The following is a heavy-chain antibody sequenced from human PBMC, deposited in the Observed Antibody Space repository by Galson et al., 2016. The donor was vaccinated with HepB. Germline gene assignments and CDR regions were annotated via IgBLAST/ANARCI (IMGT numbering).Heavy chain of an antibody. J-gene: IGHJ5*02. V-gene: IGHV3-7*03. CDR2: MEQDGSEK. Sequence: SLRLSCAASGFRLSSYWMNWVRQAPGKGLQWVANMEQDGSEKNYVDSVKGRFTISRDNTKNSLYLQMDSLRAEDTAVYYCATDAGEFSAWGQGTLVTVSS. CDR3: ATDAGEFSA. CDR1: GFRLSSYW. D-gene: IGHD5-12*01.